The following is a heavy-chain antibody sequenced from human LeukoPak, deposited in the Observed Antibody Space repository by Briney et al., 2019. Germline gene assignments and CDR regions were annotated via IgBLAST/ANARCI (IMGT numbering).Heavy chain of an antibody. Sequence: SETLSLTCTVSGGSISSYYWSWIRQPPGKGLERIGYIYYSGSTNYNPSLKSRVTISVDTSKNQFSLKLSSVTAADTAVYYCARYGYYYDSSGYYVYYFDYWGQGTLVTVSS. J-gene: IGHJ4*02. CDR3: ARYGYYYDSSGYYVYYFDY. CDR1: GGSISSYY. CDR2: IYYSGST. V-gene: IGHV4-59*01. D-gene: IGHD3-22*01.